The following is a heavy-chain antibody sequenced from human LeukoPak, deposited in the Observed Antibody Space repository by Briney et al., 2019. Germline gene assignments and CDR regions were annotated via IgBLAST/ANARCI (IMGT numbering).Heavy chain of an antibody. CDR3: ARPLVDTAKVHDAFDI. CDR1: GFTFDDYA. J-gene: IGHJ3*02. V-gene: IGHV3-9*01. Sequence: PGRSLRLSCAASGFTFDDYAMHWVRQAPGKGLEWVSGISWNSGSIGYADSVKGRFTISRDNAKNSLYLQMNSLRAEDTALYYCARPLVDTAKVHDAFDIWGQGTMVTVSS. D-gene: IGHD5-18*01. CDR2: ISWNSGSI.